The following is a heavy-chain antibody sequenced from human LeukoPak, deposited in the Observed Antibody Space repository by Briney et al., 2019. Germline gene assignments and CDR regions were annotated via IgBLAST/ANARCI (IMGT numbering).Heavy chain of an antibody. CDR3: ATQKKSILVRQHTSPAFDY. V-gene: IGHV1-24*01. Sequence: ASVKVSCKISGYTLTELYMHWVRQAPGKGLEWMGGFDRGEGETVYAQKFQGRVTMTEDTSTDTAYMELSSLRSEDTAVYYCATQKKSILVRQHTSPAFDYWGQGTLVTVSS. J-gene: IGHJ4*02. CDR2: FDRGEGET. CDR1: GYTLTELY. D-gene: IGHD2-2*01.